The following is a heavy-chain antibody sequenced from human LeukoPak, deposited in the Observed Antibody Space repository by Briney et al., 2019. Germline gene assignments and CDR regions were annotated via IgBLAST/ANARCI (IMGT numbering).Heavy chain of an antibody. D-gene: IGHD3-10*02. J-gene: IGHJ6*04. CDR1: GFTFSSYA. Sequence: GGSLRLSCAASGFTFSSYAMNWVRQAPGKGLEWVSSISGSGGSPYYAGSVKGRFTISRDNSKNTLYLQMNSLRAEDTAVYYCAELGITMIGGVWGKGTTVTISS. CDR2: ISGSGGSP. V-gene: IGHV3-23*01. CDR3: AELGITMIGGV.